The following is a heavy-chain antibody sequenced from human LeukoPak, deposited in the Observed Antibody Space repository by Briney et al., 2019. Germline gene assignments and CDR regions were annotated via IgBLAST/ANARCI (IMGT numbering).Heavy chain of an antibody. CDR2: ISGSGGST. V-gene: IGHV3-23*01. Sequence: RSGGSLRLSCAASGFTFSSYAMSWVRQAPGKGLEWVSAISGSGGSTYYADSVKGRFTISRDNSKNTLYLQMNSLRAEDTAVYYCARDIEAAGLFLDYWGQGTLVTVSS. J-gene: IGHJ4*02. CDR1: GFTFSSYA. CDR3: ARDIEAAGLFLDY. D-gene: IGHD6-13*01.